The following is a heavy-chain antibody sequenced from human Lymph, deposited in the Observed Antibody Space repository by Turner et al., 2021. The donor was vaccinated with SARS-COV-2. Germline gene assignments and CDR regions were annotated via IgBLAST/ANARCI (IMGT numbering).Heavy chain of an antibody. J-gene: IGHJ4*02. CDR3: ARSRDLQSMVRGVDPFDY. CDR2: IHPNSGGT. D-gene: IGHD3-10*01. Sequence: QVQLVQSGAEVKKPGASVKVSCTASGYTLTGYYRHWARQAPGQGLEWRGWIHPNSGGTNYAQKFQGRVTRTRDTSISTAYMDLSRLRSDDTAMYYCARSRDLQSMVRGVDPFDYWGQGTLVTVSS. V-gene: IGHV1-2*02. CDR1: GYTLTGYY.